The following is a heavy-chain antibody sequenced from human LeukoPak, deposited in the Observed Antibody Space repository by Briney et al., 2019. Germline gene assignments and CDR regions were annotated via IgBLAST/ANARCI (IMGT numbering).Heavy chain of an antibody. J-gene: IGHJ4*02. CDR2: IYPGDSDT. Sequence: GESLKISCKGSGYTFTSYWFGWVRQMPGKGLEWMGIIYPGDSDTRYSPSFQGQVTISADKSISTAYLQWSSLKASDTAMYYCARRRSMGAAAGTSFDYWGQGTLVTVSS. D-gene: IGHD6-13*01. CDR3: ARRRSMGAAAGTSFDY. CDR1: GYTFTSYW. V-gene: IGHV5-51*01.